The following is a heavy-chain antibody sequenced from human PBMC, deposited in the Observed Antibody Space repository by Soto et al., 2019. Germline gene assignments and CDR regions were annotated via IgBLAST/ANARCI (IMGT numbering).Heavy chain of an antibody. V-gene: IGHV4-39*01. CDR1: GYSVSSSDYY. D-gene: IGHD2-15*01. CDR3: APLSVSLSGPYGIHV. CDR2: MLYSGLT. J-gene: IGHJ6*02. Sequence: SETLSLTCSVSGYSVSSSDYYWAWIRQTPGKGLEWIGSMLYSGLTYYNPSLKSRVTLAVDTSKNQFSVRLNSVTASDTAVYYCAPLSVSLSGPYGIHVWGQGATVTVSS.